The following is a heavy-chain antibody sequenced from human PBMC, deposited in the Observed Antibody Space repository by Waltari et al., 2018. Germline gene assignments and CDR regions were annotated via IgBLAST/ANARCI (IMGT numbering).Heavy chain of an antibody. V-gene: IGHV4-59*01. J-gene: IGHJ1*01. D-gene: IGHD6-19*01. CDR2: IYHSGTT. CDR1: GSSINSDY. Sequence: QVQLMESGPGLVRPSETLSLTCNVSGSSINSDYWSWVRQHPGKGLAWVGYIYHSGTTNYNPALRSRVSISVDTSKTQCSLKLNYVTAADTAVYYCARGHSTGWYLSHWGRGALVTVSS. CDR3: ARGHSTGWYLSH.